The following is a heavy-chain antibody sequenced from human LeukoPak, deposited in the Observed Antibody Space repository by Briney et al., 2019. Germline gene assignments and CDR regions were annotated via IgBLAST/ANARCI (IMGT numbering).Heavy chain of an antibody. CDR2: IYYSGST. Sequence: SETLSLTCTVSGGSISSGGYYWSWIRQHPGKGLEWIGYIYYSGSTYYNPSLKSRVTISVDTSKNQFSLKLSSVTAADTAVYYCARLYPDSSSWYYFDYWGQGTLVTVSS. D-gene: IGHD6-13*01. CDR1: GGSISSGGYY. V-gene: IGHV4-31*03. J-gene: IGHJ4*02. CDR3: ARLYPDSSSWYYFDY.